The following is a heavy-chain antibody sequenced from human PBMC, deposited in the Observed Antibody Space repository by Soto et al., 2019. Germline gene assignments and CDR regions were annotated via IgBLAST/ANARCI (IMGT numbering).Heavy chain of an antibody. V-gene: IGHV3-53*04. CDR1: GFTVSSNY. D-gene: IGHD5-12*01. CDR2: IYSGGST. J-gene: IGHJ5*02. Sequence: GGSLRLSCAASGFTVSSNYMSWVRQAPGKGLEWVSVIYSGGSTYYADSVKGRFTISRHNSKNTLYLQMNSLRAEDTAVYYCARDDQASGYEFPWFDPWGQGTLVSAPS. CDR3: ARDDQASGYEFPWFDP.